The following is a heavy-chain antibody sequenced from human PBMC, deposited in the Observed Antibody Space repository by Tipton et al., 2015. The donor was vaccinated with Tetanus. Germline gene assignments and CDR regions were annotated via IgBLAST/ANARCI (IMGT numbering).Heavy chain of an antibody. CDR2: ISSSSSYI. CDR3: ARDWVNARSGGMDV. Sequence: GSLRLSCAASGFTFSSYSMNWVRQAPGKGLEWVPSISSSSSYIYYADSVKGRFTISRDNAKNSLYLQMNSLRAEDRAVYYCARDWVNARSGGMDVWGQGTTVTVSS. J-gene: IGHJ6*02. CDR1: GFTFSSYS. D-gene: IGHD3-16*01. V-gene: IGHV3-21*01.